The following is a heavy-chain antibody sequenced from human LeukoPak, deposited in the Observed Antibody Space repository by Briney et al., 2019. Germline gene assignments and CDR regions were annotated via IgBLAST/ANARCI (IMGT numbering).Heavy chain of an antibody. CDR2: IYHSGST. J-gene: IGHJ6*03. D-gene: IGHD6-19*01. CDR1: GGSISSSNW. Sequence: PSETLSLTCAVSGGSISSSNWWSWVRQPPGKGLEWIGEIYHSGSTNYNPSLKSRVTMSVDTSKNQFSLKLSSVTAADTAVYYCARDLRYSSGWSASGMDVWGKGTTVTISS. CDR3: ARDLRYSSGWSASGMDV. V-gene: IGHV4-4*02.